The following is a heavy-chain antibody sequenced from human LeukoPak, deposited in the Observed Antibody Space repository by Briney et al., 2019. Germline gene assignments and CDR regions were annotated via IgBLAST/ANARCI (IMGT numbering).Heavy chain of an antibody. J-gene: IGHJ3*02. Sequence: SQTLSLTCTVSGGSISSGGYYWSWIRQHPGKGLEWIGYIYYSGSTYYNPSLKSRVTISVDTSKNQFSLKLSSVTAADTTVCYCARVGWELLGVDVDYAFDIWGQGTMVTVSS. CDR2: IYYSGST. D-gene: IGHD1-26*01. V-gene: IGHV4-31*03. CDR1: GGSISSGGYY. CDR3: ARVGWELLGVDVDYAFDI.